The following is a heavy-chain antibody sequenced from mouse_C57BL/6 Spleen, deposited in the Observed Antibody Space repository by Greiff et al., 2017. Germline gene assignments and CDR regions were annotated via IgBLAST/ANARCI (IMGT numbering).Heavy chain of an antibody. CDR2: IDPENGDT. Sequence: EVQLQESGAELVRPGASVKLSCTASGFNIKDDYMHWVKQRPEQGLEWIGWIDPENGDTEYASKFQGKATITADKSSNTAYLQLSSLTSEDTAVYYCTTRGDYGSSPFDYWGQGTTLTVSS. V-gene: IGHV14-4*01. D-gene: IGHD1-1*01. CDR1: GFNIKDDY. J-gene: IGHJ2*01. CDR3: TTRGDYGSSPFDY.